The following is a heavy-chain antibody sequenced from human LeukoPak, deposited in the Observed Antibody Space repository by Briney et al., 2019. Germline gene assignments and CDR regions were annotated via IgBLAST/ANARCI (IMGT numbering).Heavy chain of an antibody. CDR3: AKGYSSGWSGFSAFDY. CDR1: GFTFSSYA. J-gene: IGHJ4*02. V-gene: IGHV3-23*01. CDR2: ISGSGGST. D-gene: IGHD6-19*01. Sequence: GGSLRLSCAASGFTFSSYAMSWVRQAPGKGLEWVSAISGSGGSTYYADSVKGRFTISRDNSKNTLYLQMNSLRAEDTAVYYCAKGYSSGWSGFSAFDYWGQRTLVTVSS.